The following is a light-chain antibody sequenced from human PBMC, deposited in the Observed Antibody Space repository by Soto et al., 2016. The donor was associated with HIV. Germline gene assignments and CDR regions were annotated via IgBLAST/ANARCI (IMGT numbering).Light chain of an antibody. CDR2: TVS. V-gene: IGKV1-NL1*01. Sequence: DIHLTQSPSSLSASVGDRVMITCRASQGILNSLAWYQQKPGKAPKLLLYTVSRLGTGVPSRFSGSASGTEFTLTISSLQPEDIATYFCQHYYTSFPITFGQGTRPEI. CDR1: QGILNS. J-gene: IGKJ5*01. CDR3: QHYYTSFPIT.